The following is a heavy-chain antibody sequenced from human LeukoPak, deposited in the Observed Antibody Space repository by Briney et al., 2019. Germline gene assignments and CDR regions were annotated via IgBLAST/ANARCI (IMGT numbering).Heavy chain of an antibody. CDR3: ARGLSYCSGGSCYVHDAFDI. D-gene: IGHD2-15*01. V-gene: IGHV1-8*01. Sequence: ASVKVSCKASGYTFTSYDINWVRQATGQGLEWMGWMNPNSGNTGYAQKFQGRVTMTRNTSISTAYMELSSLRSEDTAVYYCARGLSYCSGGSCYVHDAFDIWGQGTMVTVSS. CDR2: MNPNSGNT. J-gene: IGHJ3*02. CDR1: GYTFTSYD.